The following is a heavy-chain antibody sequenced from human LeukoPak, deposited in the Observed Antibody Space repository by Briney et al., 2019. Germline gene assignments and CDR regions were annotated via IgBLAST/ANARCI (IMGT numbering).Heavy chain of an antibody. Sequence: PGGSLRLSCAASGFTFIDYSMNWVRQAPGKGLEWISYVGISSGNTKYADSVKGRFTISGDSAKNSVFLQVNSLRVEDTAVYYCARDHRYAFDNWGQGTLVTVSS. V-gene: IGHV3-48*04. J-gene: IGHJ4*02. D-gene: IGHD5-12*01. CDR2: VGISSGNT. CDR1: GFTFIDYS. CDR3: ARDHRYAFDN.